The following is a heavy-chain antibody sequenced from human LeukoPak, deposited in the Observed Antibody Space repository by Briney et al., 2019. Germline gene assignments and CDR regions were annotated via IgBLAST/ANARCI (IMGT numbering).Heavy chain of an antibody. CDR2: INWNGGST. V-gene: IGHV3-20*04. D-gene: IGHD6-19*01. CDR1: GFSIDDHG. J-gene: IGHJ4*02. Sequence: PGGSLRLSCAASGFSIDDHGMSWVRQVPGKGLQWVAGINWNGGSTGYADSVKGRFTISRDNAKNSLYLQMSSLRAEDTALYYCASGDSSGWYFDTWGQGTLVSVSS. CDR3: ASGDSSGWYFDT.